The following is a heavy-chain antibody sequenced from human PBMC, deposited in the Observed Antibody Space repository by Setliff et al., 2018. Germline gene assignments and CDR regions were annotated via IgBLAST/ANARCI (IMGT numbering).Heavy chain of an antibody. V-gene: IGHV4-38-2*01. CDR1: GISITSGHY. J-gene: IGHJ3*01. CDR2: IYHRGRT. Sequence: PSETLSLTCDVSGISITSGHYWGWIRQPLGKGLEWIATIYHRGRTYYNPSLDSRVTISLDTSKNQYSLRLRSVTAADTAVYYCASPRRDDLDTPFDAFDLWGQGTKVTVSS. D-gene: IGHD1-1*01. CDR3: ASPRRDDLDTPFDAFDL.